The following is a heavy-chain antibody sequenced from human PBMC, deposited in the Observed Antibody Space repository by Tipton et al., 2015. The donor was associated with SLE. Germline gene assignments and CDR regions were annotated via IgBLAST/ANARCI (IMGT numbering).Heavy chain of an antibody. D-gene: IGHD3/OR15-3a*01. V-gene: IGHV3-53*01. CDR2: IYSGGDT. CDR1: GFPVNSNY. CDR3: AREKDYYFDY. Sequence: LSLTCAASGFPVNSNYMSWVRQGPGKGLEWVSLIYSGGDTTYTDSVKGRFTISRDNSKNTLYLQISGLRVEDTAVYYCAREKDYYFDYWGQGTLVTVSS. J-gene: IGHJ4*02.